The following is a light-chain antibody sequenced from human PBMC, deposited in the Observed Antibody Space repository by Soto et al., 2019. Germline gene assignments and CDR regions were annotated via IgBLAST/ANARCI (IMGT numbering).Light chain of an antibody. CDR1: SSGVGGYNY. CDR3: SSYAGSSNV. CDR2: EVN. J-gene: IGLJ1*01. V-gene: IGLV2-8*01. Sequence: QSALTQPPSASGSPGQSVAISCTGTSSGVGGYNYVSWYQQHPGKAPKLMIYEVNKRPSGVPDRFSGSKSGNTASLTVSGLQAEDEADYYCSSYAGSSNVFGTGTKLTVL.